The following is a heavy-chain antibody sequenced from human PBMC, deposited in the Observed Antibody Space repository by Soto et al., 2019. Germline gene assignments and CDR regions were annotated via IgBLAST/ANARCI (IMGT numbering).Heavy chain of an antibody. V-gene: IGHV3-9*01. Sequence: EVQLVESGGGLVQPGRSLRLSCAASGFTFYDFAMHWVRQAPGKGLEWVSRISGTRNIIDYADSVKGRFIISRDNAKNSLYLQMNSLRPEDTAVYYCVKAMYEVSSGASHDYWGQGTLLTVSS. CDR3: VKAMYEVSSGASHDY. CDR1: GFTFYDFA. D-gene: IGHD3-22*01. J-gene: IGHJ4*02. CDR2: ISGTRNII.